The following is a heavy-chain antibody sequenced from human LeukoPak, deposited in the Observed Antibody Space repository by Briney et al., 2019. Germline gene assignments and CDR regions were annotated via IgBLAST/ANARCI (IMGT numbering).Heavy chain of an antibody. J-gene: IGHJ6*02. CDR3: AREGLQGGSHWGLGLDYYNGMDV. CDR1: GYTFTSYG. Sequence: ASVKVSCKASGYTFTSYGISWVRQAPGQGLEWMGWISAYNGNTNYAQKLQGRVTMTTDTSTSTAYMELRSLRSDDTAVYYCAREGLQGGSHWGLGLDYYNGMDVWGQGTTVTVSS. D-gene: IGHD1-26*01. V-gene: IGHV1-18*01. CDR2: ISAYNGNT.